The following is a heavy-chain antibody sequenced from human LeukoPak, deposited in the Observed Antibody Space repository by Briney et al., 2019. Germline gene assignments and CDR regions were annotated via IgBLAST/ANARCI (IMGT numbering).Heavy chain of an antibody. D-gene: IGHD2-2*01. Sequence: GGSLRLSCAASGFTFSSYGMYWVRQAPGKGLEWVAFIRYDGTNKYYADSVKGRFTISRDNSKNTLYLQMNSLRAEDTAVYYCAKDDPAPFDYWGQGTLVTVSS. J-gene: IGHJ4*02. V-gene: IGHV3-30*02. CDR1: GFTFSSYG. CDR3: AKDDPAPFDY. CDR2: IRYDGTNK.